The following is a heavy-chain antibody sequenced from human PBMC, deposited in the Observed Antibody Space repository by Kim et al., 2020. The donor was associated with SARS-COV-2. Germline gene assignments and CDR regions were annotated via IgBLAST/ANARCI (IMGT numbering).Heavy chain of an antibody. Sequence: GGSLRLSCAASGLSVTKDYLTWVRQAPGKGLEWVSVIYSGGSTYYADSVQGRFIISRDSSKNTLNLQMNSLRVEDTAVYYCAPPAPPPGLRSDRGQGT. CDR1: GLSVTKDY. J-gene: IGHJ4*02. CDR2: IYSGGST. V-gene: IGHV3-53*01. CDR3: APPAPPPGLRSD.